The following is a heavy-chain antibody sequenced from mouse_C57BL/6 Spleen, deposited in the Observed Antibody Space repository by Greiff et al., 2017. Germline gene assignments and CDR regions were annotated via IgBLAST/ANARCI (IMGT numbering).Heavy chain of an antibody. V-gene: IGHV3-6*01. J-gene: IGHJ4*01. CDR1: GYSITSGYY. Sequence: ESGPGLVKPSQSLSLTCSVTGYSITSGYYWNWIRQFPGIKLEWMGYISYDGSNNYNPSLKNRISITRDTSKNQFFLKLNSVTTEDTATYYCASITTVVARAYYAMDYWGQGTSVTVSS. CDR2: ISYDGSN. CDR3: ASITTVVARAYYAMDY. D-gene: IGHD1-1*01.